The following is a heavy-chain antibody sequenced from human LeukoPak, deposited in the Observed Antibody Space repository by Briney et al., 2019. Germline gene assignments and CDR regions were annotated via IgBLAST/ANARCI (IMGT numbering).Heavy chain of an antibody. D-gene: IGHD1-26*01. CDR3: ARDQSAGAQNWFDP. CDR1: GFTFRSYE. J-gene: IGHJ5*02. V-gene: IGHV3-48*03. CDR2: LSSSGSAF. Sequence: GGSLRLSCEDSGFTFRSYEVNWVRQAPGKGLEWIAYLSSSGSAFSYADSVKGRFTIARDNAKNSLYLQMNSLRAEDTAVYYCARDQSAGAQNWFDPWGQGTLVTVSS.